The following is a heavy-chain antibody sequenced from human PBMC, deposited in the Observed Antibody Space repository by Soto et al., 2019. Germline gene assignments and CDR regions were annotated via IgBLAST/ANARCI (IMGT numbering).Heavy chain of an antibody. Sequence: QVQLVQSGAEVKKPGASVKVSCKASGYTFTGYYMHWVRQAPGQGLEWMGWINPNSGGTNYAQKFQGWVTMTRDTSISTAYMDLSRLRSDDTAVYYCARVSILREGYFDYWGQGTLVTVSS. D-gene: IGHD3-10*01. CDR1: GYTFTGYY. J-gene: IGHJ4*02. CDR2: INPNSGGT. CDR3: ARVSILREGYFDY. V-gene: IGHV1-2*04.